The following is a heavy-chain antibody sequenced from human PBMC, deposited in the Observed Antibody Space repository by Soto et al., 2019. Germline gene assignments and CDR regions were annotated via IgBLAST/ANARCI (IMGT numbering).Heavy chain of an antibody. V-gene: IGHV1-46*01. D-gene: IGHD6-13*01. CDR2: INPTGGST. CDR1: GYTFTNYY. J-gene: IGHJ4*02. Sequence: QVQLVQSGAEVKKSGASVKVSCKASGYTFTNYYIHWVRQAPGQGLEWMGIINPTGGSTNYAQKFQGRVTLTMDTSTSTVYMELSSLRFEDTAVYYCARDLAAADYWGQGTLVTVSS. CDR3: ARDLAAADY.